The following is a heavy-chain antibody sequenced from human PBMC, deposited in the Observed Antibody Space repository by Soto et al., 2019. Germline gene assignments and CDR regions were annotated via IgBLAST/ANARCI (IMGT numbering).Heavy chain of an antibody. J-gene: IGHJ5*01. Sequence: GSLRLSCAASGFTFSSHAMSWVRQAPGKGLEWVSSISSGGSTYDADSVKGRFIISRDNSKNTLYLQMNSLRAEDTAVYFCAKSITPRPVWFDPWGQGTLVTVSS. D-gene: IGHD1-20*01. CDR1: GFTFSSHA. CDR2: ISSGGST. CDR3: AKSITPRPVWFDP. V-gene: IGHV3-23*01.